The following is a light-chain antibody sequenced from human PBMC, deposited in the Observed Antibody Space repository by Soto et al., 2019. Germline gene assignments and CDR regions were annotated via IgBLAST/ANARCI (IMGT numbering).Light chain of an antibody. CDR1: QSISSW. J-gene: IGKJ1*01. CDR3: QQYNSYPA. V-gene: IGKV1-5*01. CDR2: DAS. Sequence: QMTQSASTVSASVGDRVTITCRASQSISSWLAWYQQKPGKAPKLLIYDASSLESGVPSRFSGSGSGTEFTLTISSLQPDDFATYYCQQYNSYPAFGQGTKVDIK.